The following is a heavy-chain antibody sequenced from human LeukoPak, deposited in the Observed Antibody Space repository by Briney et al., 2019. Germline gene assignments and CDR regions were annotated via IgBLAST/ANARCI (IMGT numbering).Heavy chain of an antibody. Sequence: PSETLSLTCTVSGGSISSYYWAWIRQPPGKGLEWIGSIHYSGDAYYNPSLKSRMTISVDTSNNQFSLKVSSVTAADTAMYYCARDSKYDSTGHAPWGLGTLVTVSS. V-gene: IGHV4-39*07. D-gene: IGHD3-22*01. CDR2: IHYSGDA. CDR3: ARDSKYDSTGHAP. J-gene: IGHJ5*02. CDR1: GGSISSYY.